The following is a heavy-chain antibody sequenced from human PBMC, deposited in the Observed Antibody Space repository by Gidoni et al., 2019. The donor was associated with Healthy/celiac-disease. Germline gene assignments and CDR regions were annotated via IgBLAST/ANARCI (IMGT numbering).Heavy chain of an antibody. J-gene: IGHJ4*02. CDR1: GYIFTSYY. D-gene: IGHD1-20*01. V-gene: IGHV1-46*01. CDR2: IHPSGGST. CDR3: ARSYNIRWQEFDY. Sequence: QVQLVQSGAEVKKPGASVKVSCKASGYIFTSYYIHWVRQAPGQGLEWMGMIHPSGGSTSYAQKFQGRVAMTRDTSTSTVYMELSSLSSENTAVYYCARSYNIRWQEFDYWGQGTLVTVSS.